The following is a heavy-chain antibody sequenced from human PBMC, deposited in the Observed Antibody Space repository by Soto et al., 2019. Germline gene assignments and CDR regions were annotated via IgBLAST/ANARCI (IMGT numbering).Heavy chain of an antibody. V-gene: IGHV3-66*03. CDR3: VKSFVSSIRGFSYYYGWDV. CDR2: IYINGST. Sequence: GGSLRLSCAASGFSVSSNYMSWVRQAPGEGLEWVAIIYINGSTDYADSVQGRFSVSRDIYKNTLFLQMSSLSPEDTGVYYCVKSFVSSIRGFSYYYGWDVWGQGTTVTVSS. CDR1: GFSVSSNY. J-gene: IGHJ6*02. D-gene: IGHD3-3*01.